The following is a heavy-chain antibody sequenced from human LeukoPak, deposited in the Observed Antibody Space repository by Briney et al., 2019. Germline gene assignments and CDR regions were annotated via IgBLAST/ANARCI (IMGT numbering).Heavy chain of an antibody. CDR2: IYHSGST. V-gene: IGHV4-4*02. J-gene: IGHJ4*02. D-gene: IGHD3-10*01. CDR1: GGSISSSNW. CDR3: ARAVLLWFGDLFDY. Sequence: SETLSLTCAVSGGSISSSNWWSWVRQPPGKGLEWSGEIYHSGSTNYNPPLKSRVTISVDKSKNQFSLKLSSVTAADTAVYYCARAVLLWFGDLFDYWGQGTLVTVSS.